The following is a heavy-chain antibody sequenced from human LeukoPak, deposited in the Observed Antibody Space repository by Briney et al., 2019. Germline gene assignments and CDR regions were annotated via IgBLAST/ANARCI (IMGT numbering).Heavy chain of an antibody. J-gene: IGHJ5*02. CDR2: INPSGGST. D-gene: IGHD6-13*01. V-gene: IGHV1-46*02. CDR1: GYTFNSYY. Sequence: ASVKVSCKASGYTFNSYYMHWVRQAPGQGLEWMGIINPSGGSTSYAQKFQGRVTMTRDTSTSTVYMELSSLRSEDTAVYYCARTTGQKGSSWDWFDPWGQGTLVTVSS. CDR3: ARTTGQKGSSWDWFDP.